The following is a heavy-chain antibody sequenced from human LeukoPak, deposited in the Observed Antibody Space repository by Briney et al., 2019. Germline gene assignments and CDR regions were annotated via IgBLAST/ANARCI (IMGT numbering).Heavy chain of an antibody. CDR1: GFTFSIYG. J-gene: IGHJ4*02. Sequence: RPGGSLRLSCATSGFTFSIYGIHWVRQAPGKGLEWVAVMSGDGNNKYYTDSVKGRFTISRDNSKNTLYLQMNSLRPEDTAVYYCAKDKEGWYGYLSPFDSWGQGTLVTVSS. V-gene: IGHV3-30*18. CDR3: AKDKEGWYGYLSPFDS. CDR2: MSGDGNNK. D-gene: IGHD3-10*01.